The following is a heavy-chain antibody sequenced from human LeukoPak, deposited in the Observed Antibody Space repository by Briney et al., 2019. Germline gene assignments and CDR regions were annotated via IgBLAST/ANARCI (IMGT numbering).Heavy chain of an antibody. CDR3: ARDMSGTYSFDY. D-gene: IGHD1-26*01. Sequence: PSETLSLTCTFSGDSIRNSNYFWGWLRQPPGKGLEWIGTIFYTGSTYYNPSVKSRVTISIDTSKNQFYLELNSVTAADTAIYYCARDMSGTYSFDYWGQGTLVTVSS. CDR1: GDSIRNSNYF. J-gene: IGHJ4*02. CDR2: IFYTGST. V-gene: IGHV4-39*02.